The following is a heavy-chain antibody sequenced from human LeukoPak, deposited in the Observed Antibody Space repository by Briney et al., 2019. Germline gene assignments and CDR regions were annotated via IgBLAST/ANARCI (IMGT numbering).Heavy chain of an antibody. Sequence: SETLSLTCTVSGGSISSGSYYWSWIPQPARNRLEWIGRIYTSGSTNYNPSLKSRVTISVDTSKNQFSLKLSSVTAADTAVYYCARLSTSGRPYYYYGMDVWGQGTTVTVSS. CDR3: ARLSTSGRPYYYYGMDV. V-gene: IGHV4-61*02. D-gene: IGHD2-2*01. CDR1: GGSISSGSYY. CDR2: IYTSGST. J-gene: IGHJ6*02.